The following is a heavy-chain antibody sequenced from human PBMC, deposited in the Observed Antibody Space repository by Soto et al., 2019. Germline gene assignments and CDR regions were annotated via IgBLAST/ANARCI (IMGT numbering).Heavy chain of an antibody. CDR3: ARHEEYSSSSFYGYYYMDV. V-gene: IGHV4-39*01. J-gene: IGHJ6*03. CDR2: IYYSGST. CDR1: GGSISSSSYY. D-gene: IGHD6-6*01. Sequence: SETLSLTCTVSGGSISSSSYYWGWIRQPPGKGLEWIGSIYYSGSTYYNPSLKSRVTISVDTSKNQFSLKLSSVTAADTAVYYCARHEEYSSSSFYGYYYMDVWGKGTTVTVSS.